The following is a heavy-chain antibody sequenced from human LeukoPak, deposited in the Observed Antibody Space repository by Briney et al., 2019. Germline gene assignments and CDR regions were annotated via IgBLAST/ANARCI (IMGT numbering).Heavy chain of an antibody. Sequence: PGRSLRLSCAASGFTFDNYAMHWVRQAPGKALEWLSIISWNSGYIGYADSVKGRFTISRDNAKKSLDLQIYSLRAEDTAFYYCAKVRGTYSSGYFFDYWGQGTLVTVSS. D-gene: IGHD6-19*01. CDR1: GFTFDNYA. CDR2: ISWNSGYI. V-gene: IGHV3-9*01. CDR3: AKVRGTYSSGYFFDY. J-gene: IGHJ4*02.